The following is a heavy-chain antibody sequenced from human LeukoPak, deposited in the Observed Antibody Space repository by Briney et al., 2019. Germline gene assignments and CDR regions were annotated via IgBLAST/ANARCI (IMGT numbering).Heavy chain of an antibody. V-gene: IGHV1-18*01. CDR1: GYTFTSYG. CDR3: AIHSSGWYLGAFDI. CDR2: ISAYNGNT. J-gene: IGHJ3*02. D-gene: IGHD6-19*01. Sequence: ASVKVSCKASGYTFTSYGISWVRQAPGQGLEWMGWISAYNGNTNYAQKLQGRVTMTTDTSTSTAYMELRSLRSDDTAVYYCAIHSSGWYLGAFDIWGQGTMVTVSS.